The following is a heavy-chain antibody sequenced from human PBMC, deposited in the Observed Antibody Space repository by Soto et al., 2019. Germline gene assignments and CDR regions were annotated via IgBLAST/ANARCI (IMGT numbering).Heavy chain of an antibody. V-gene: IGHV4-39*01. J-gene: IGHJ4*02. CDR2: IYYSGST. CDR3: ARSVEGDFDY. CDR1: GCPISSIGYY. Sequence: PSDPLSQTSSFSGCPISSIGYYWGWIRQPPGKGLEWIGSIYYSGSTYYNPSLKSRVTISVDTSKNQFSLKLSSVTAADTAVYYCARSVEGDFDYWGQG.